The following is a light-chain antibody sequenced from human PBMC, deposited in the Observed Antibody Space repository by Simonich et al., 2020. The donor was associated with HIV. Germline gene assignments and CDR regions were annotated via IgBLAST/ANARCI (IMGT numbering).Light chain of an antibody. V-gene: IGKV1-5*03. Sequence: DIQMTQSPSTLSASVGERVTITCRASQSISTCWAWYQQKPGKAPKLLIYPASSLESGVPSRFRRSGSGTEFTLTVSSLQPDDFATYYCQQYNTFPLTFGQGTRLEIK. CDR2: PAS. CDR1: QSISTC. J-gene: IGKJ5*01. CDR3: QQYNTFPLT.